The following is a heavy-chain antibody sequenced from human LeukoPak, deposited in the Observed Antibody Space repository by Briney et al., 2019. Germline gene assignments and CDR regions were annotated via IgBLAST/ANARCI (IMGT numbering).Heavy chain of an antibody. Sequence: PSETLSLTCTVSGYSISSGYYWGWVRQPPGKGLEWIGSIYLGSIYNSGSTYYNPSLNSRVTISVDTSKNQFSLKLSSVTAADTAVYYCARQMATIGGFDYWGQGTLVTVSS. CDR1: GYSISSGYY. J-gene: IGHJ4*02. V-gene: IGHV4-38-2*02. CDR2: IYNSGST. D-gene: IGHD5-24*01. CDR3: ARQMATIGGFDY.